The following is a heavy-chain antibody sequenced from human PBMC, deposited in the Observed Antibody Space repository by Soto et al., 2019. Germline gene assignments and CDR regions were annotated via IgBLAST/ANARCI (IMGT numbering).Heavy chain of an antibody. CDR1: GYIFTSYD. J-gene: IGHJ4*02. D-gene: IGHD3-10*01. V-gene: IGHV1-8*01. CDR3: ARGDGSYYGSGRYYDY. CDR2: MNSNSGNT. Sequence: QVQLVQSGAEVKKPVASVKVSCKASGYIFTSYDINWVRQATGQGLEWMGWMNSNSGNTGYAQKFQGRVTMTWDTTTSTGYMELSNLRSEDTAVYYCARGDGSYYGSGRYYDYWGQGTLVTVSS.